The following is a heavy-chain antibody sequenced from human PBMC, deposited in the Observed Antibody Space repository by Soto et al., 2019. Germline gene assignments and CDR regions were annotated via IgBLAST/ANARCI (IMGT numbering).Heavy chain of an antibody. J-gene: IGHJ1*01. CDR3: ASDLGVALAPLSILYFQQ. Sequence: ASVKVSCKVSGYSLNELCMHWVRQPPGKGLEWIGGFDPEEGKMIYAQNFQGRVTMTEDTSTDTAYMELNSLTSEDTAIYYCASDLGVALAPLSILYFQQWGQGTVVTVSS. V-gene: IGHV1-24*01. CDR2: FDPEEGKM. D-gene: IGHD3-10*01. CDR1: GYSLNELC.